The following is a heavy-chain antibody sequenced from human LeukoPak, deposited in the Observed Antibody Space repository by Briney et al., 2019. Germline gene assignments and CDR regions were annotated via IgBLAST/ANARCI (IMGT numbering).Heavy chain of an antibody. CDR3: TKKEVERNFDY. D-gene: IGHD1-1*01. Sequence: PGGSLRLSCAASGFTLSSYTMNWVRQAPGKGLEWVSFISTSSSYIYYADSVKGRFTISRDNAKNSLFLQMNSLRAEDTAVYYCTKKEVERNFDYWGQGTLVTVSS. V-gene: IGHV3-21*04. J-gene: IGHJ4*02. CDR1: GFTLSSYT. CDR2: ISTSSSYI.